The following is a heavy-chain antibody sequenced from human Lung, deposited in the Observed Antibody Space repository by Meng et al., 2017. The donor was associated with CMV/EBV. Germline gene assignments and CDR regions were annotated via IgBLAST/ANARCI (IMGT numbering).Heavy chain of an antibody. J-gene: IGHJ6*01. Sequence: SXTXSLXCTVYGGSFNAYYYNWFRQAPGKGLEWIGEINHSGSTKYNPSLKSRVTISVDKSKNQFSLRLTSVTAADTAVFYCASESATYLGGRIYYHGMDVWGRGTGVTVSS. D-gene: IGHD1-26*01. CDR3: ASESATYLGGRIYYHGMDV. V-gene: IGHV4-34*01. CDR1: GGSFNAYY. CDR2: INHSGST.